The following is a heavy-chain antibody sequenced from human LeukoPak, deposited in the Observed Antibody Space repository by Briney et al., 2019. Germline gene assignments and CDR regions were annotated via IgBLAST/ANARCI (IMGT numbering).Heavy chain of an antibody. D-gene: IGHD5-18*01. V-gene: IGHV4-30-4*01. CDR1: GGSISSGDYY. CDR3: ARGAGYSYGSLFDY. CDR2: IYYSGST. Sequence: SETLSLTCTVSGGSISSGDYYWSWIRQPPGKGLEWIGYIYYSGSTYYNPSLKSRVTISVDTSKNQFSLKLSSVTAADTAVYYCARGAGYSYGSLFDYWGQGTPVTVSS. J-gene: IGHJ4*02.